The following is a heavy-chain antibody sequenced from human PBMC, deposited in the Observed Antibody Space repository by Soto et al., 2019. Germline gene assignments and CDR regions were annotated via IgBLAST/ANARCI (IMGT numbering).Heavy chain of an antibody. Sequence: PSETLSLTCTVSGGSISSYYWSWIRQPPGKGLEWIGYIYYSGSTNYNPSLKSRVTISVDTSKNQFSLKLSSVTSADTAVYYCARDSSSSNYGMDDWGQGTTVTVSS. CDR1: GGSISSYY. CDR2: IYYSGST. CDR3: ARDSSSSNYGMDD. V-gene: IGHV4-59*01. J-gene: IGHJ6*02. D-gene: IGHD6-6*01.